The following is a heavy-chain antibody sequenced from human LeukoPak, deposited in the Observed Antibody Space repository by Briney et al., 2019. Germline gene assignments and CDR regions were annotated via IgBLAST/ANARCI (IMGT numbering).Heavy chain of an antibody. CDR1: GDSIRSGSHY. CDR3: VRESGSYYGSGTYLLFDQ. Sequence: ASEILSLTCTVSGDSIRSGSHYWSWIRQPPGKGLEWIGYIYYSGSTYYNPSLKSRVTMSVDTSKNQFSLKLSSVTAADTAVYFCVRESGSYYGSGTYLLFDQWGQGTLVTVSS. D-gene: IGHD3-10*01. J-gene: IGHJ4*02. V-gene: IGHV4-31*03. CDR2: IYYSGST.